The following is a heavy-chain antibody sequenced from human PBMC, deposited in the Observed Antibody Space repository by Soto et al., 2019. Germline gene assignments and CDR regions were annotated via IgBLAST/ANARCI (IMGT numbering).Heavy chain of an antibody. J-gene: IGHJ6*02. CDR2: ISGSGGST. CDR1: GFTFSSYA. Sequence: EVQLLESGGGLVQPGGSLRLSCAASGFTFSSYAMSWVRQAPGKGLAWVSAISGSGGSTYYADSVKGRFTISRDNSKNTLYLQMNSLRAEDTAVYYCAKIPSLGVVSRYYYYGMDVWGQGTTVTVSS. V-gene: IGHV3-23*01. D-gene: IGHD2-15*01. CDR3: AKIPSLGVVSRYYYYGMDV.